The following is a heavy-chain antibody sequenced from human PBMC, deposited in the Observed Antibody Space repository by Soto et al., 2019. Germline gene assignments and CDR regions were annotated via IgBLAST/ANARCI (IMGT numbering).Heavy chain of an antibody. CDR1: GFTVSSNY. V-gene: IGHV3-66*01. J-gene: IGHJ4*02. D-gene: IGHD2-15*01. CDR2: IYSGGST. Sequence: ESGGGLVQPGGSLRLSCAASGFTVSSNYMSWVRQAPGKGLEWVSVIYSGGSTYYADSVKGRFTISRDNSKNTLYLQMNSLRAEDTAVYYCASPRRGGSYPSRLDYWGQGTLVTVSS. CDR3: ASPRRGGSYPSRLDY.